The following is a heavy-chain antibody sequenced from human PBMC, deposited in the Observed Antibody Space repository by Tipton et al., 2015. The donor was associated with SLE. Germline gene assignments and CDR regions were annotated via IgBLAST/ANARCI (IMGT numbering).Heavy chain of an antibody. D-gene: IGHD3-22*01. J-gene: IGHJ1*01. CDR3: AREGNYYDSSGYSRPFQH. V-gene: IGHV4-34*01. CDR1: GGSFSGYY. Sequence: GSLRLSCAVYGGSFSGYYWSWIRQPPGKGLEWIGEINHSGSTNYNPSLKSRVTISVDTSKNQFSLKLSSVTAADTAVYYCAREGNYYDSSGYSRPFQHWGQGTLVTVSS. CDR2: INHSGST.